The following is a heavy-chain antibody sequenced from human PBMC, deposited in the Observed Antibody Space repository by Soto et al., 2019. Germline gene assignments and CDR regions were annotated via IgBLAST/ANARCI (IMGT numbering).Heavy chain of an antibody. CDR3: ARGNILTGYHYNWFDP. J-gene: IGHJ5*02. Sequence: QVQLVESGGGVVQPGRSLRLSCAASGFTFSSYGMHWVRQAPGKGLEWVAVIWYDGSNKYYADSVKGRFTISRDNSKNMLYLQMNSLRAEDTAVYYCARGNILTGYHYNWFDPWGQGTLVTVSS. V-gene: IGHV3-33*01. D-gene: IGHD3-9*01. CDR1: GFTFSSYG. CDR2: IWYDGSNK.